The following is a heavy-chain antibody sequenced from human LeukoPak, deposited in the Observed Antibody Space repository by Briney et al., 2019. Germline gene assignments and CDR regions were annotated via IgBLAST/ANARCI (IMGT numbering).Heavy chain of an antibody. CDR3: AREPDYDLLTGYIDY. J-gene: IGHJ4*02. Sequence: NPGGSLRLSCAASGFIFSDYYMSWIRQAPGKGLEWVSYISNSGSTIYYADSVKGRFTISRDNAKNSLFLQMNSLRAEDTAIYYCAREPDYDLLTGYIDYWGQGTLVTVSP. CDR1: GFIFSDYY. V-gene: IGHV3-11*01. CDR2: ISNSGSTI. D-gene: IGHD3-9*01.